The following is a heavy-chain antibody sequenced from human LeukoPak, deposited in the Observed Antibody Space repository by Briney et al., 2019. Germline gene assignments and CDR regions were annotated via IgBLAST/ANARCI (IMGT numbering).Heavy chain of an antibody. V-gene: IGHV3-74*01. CDR1: GFTFSKYW. CDR3: ATKQWLAPPPDS. Sequence: GGSLRLSCAASGFTFSKYWMLCVRQAPGKGLESVSRINTDETVTTYADSVKGRFTVSRDNADNTMFLQMNSVRDEDTAVYYCATKQWLAPPPDSWGQGTPVTVSS. D-gene: IGHD6-19*01. J-gene: IGHJ4*02. CDR2: INTDETVT.